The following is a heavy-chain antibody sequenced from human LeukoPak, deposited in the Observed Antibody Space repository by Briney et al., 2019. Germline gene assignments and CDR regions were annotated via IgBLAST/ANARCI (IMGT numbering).Heavy chain of an antibody. V-gene: IGHV3-23*01. CDR2: ISGSGGST. Sequence: QTGGSLRLSCAASGFTFSSYAMSWVRQAPGKGLEWVSAISGSGGSTYYADSVKGRFTISRDNSKNTLYLQMNSLRAEDTAVYYCAKDRDVLLWFGELLLGIYFDYWGQGTLVTVSS. J-gene: IGHJ4*02. CDR3: AKDRDVLLWFGELLLGIYFDY. CDR1: GFTFSSYA. D-gene: IGHD3-10*01.